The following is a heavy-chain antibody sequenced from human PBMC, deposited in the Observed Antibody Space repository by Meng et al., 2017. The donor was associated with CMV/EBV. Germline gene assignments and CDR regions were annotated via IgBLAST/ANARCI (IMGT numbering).Heavy chain of an antibody. CDR3: ARVQRSSSFGFDP. J-gene: IGHJ5*02. V-gene: IGHV4-4*02. D-gene: IGHD6-6*01. Sequence: CAVSGGSISSSNGWSWVRQPPGKGLEWIGEIYHSGSTNYNPSLKSRVTISVDKSKNQFSLKLSSVTAADTAVYYCARVQRSSSFGFDPWGQGTLVTVSS. CDR1: GGSISSSNG. CDR2: IYHSGST.